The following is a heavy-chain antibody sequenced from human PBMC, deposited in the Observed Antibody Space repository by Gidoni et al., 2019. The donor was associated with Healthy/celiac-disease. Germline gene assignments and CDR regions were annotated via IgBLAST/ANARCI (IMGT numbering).Heavy chain of an antibody. CDR1: AGSIISGSYY. CDR2: IYTSGST. D-gene: IGHD4-17*01. CDR3: ARGDYGDYYYYGMDV. V-gene: IGHV4-61*02. Sequence: QVQLQESGPGLVKPSPTLSLTCTVSAGSIISGSYYWSWIRQPAGKGLEWIGRIYTSGSTNYNPSLKSRVTISVDTSKNQFSLKLSSVTAADTAVYYCARGDYGDYYYYGMDVWGQGTTVTVSS. J-gene: IGHJ6*02.